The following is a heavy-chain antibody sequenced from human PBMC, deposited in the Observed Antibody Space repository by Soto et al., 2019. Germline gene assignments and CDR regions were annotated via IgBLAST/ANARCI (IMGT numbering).Heavy chain of an antibody. J-gene: IGHJ5*02. CDR3: ARVSYYHAIIGYSPFPP. D-gene: IGHD3-22*01. V-gene: IGHV3-11*06. CDR2: ISRSSSNT. Sequence: GGSLRLSGAAAGLTLSDYYMTWTRQAPGKGLEWVSYISRSSSNTNYSVSVKCRFTISKDTANNSLYLQMNTLRAEDTAVYYCARVSYYHAIIGYSPFPPWGLGTLVTVSS. CDR1: GLTLSDYY.